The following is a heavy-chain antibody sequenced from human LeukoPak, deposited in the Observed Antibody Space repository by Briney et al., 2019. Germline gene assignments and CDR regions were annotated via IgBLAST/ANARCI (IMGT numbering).Heavy chain of an antibody. CDR1: GGSISSYY. V-gene: IGHV4-59*01. CDR2: IYYSGST. Sequence: SETLSLTCTVSGGSISSYYWSWIRQPPGKELEWIGYIYYSGSTNYNPSLKSRVTISVDTSKNQFSLKLSSVTAADTAVYYCAREGGSYYSSYYYGMDVWGQGTTVTVSS. J-gene: IGHJ6*02. D-gene: IGHD1-26*01. CDR3: AREGGSYYSSYYYGMDV.